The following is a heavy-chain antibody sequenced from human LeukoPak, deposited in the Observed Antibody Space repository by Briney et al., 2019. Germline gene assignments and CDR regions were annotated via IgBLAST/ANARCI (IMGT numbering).Heavy chain of an antibody. V-gene: IGHV3-21*01. CDR3: ARTAWGYCSGGSCSDFDY. Sequence: GGSLRLSCAASGFTFSSYSMNWVRQAPGKGLEWVSSISSSSSYIYYADSVKGRFTISRDNAKNSLYLQMNSLRAEDTAVYYCARTAWGYCSGGSCSDFDYWGQGTLVTVSS. CDR2: ISSSSSYI. CDR1: GFTFSSYS. J-gene: IGHJ4*02. D-gene: IGHD2-15*01.